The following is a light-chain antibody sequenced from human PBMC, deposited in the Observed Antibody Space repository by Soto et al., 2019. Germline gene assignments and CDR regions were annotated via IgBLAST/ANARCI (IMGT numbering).Light chain of an antibody. J-gene: IGKJ1*01. CDR3: QQYNTYPTWT. CDR2: KAS. Sequence: DIQMTQSPSTLSASVGDRVTITCRASQSIGSWLSWYQQKPGKAPKFLIYKASRLESGVQSRFSGSGSGTDSTLAPTSPQPDDFATYYCQQYNTYPTWTVGQVTKVDIK. CDR1: QSIGSW. V-gene: IGKV1-5*03.